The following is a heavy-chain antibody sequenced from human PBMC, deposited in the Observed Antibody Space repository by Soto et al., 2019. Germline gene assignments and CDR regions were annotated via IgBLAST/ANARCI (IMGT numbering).Heavy chain of an antibody. CDR1: GNTDTIYF. D-gene: IGHD1-26*01. Sequence: ASVKVSCKASGNTDTIYFIHWLRLAPGQGLEWLGWINSVSGGTNYAHKFLGRVTMTRDRSTTTAFMELRGLRSDDTAVYYCARGGSYYALRGQGTLVTVSS. J-gene: IGHJ4*02. CDR3: ARGGSYYAL. V-gene: IGHV1-2*02. CDR2: INSVSGGT.